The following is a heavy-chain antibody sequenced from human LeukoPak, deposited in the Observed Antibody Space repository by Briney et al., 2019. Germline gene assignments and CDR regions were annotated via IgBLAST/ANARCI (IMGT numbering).Heavy chain of an antibody. CDR1: GFTFSSYG. CDR2: ISYDGSNK. D-gene: IGHD1-26*01. V-gene: IGHV3-30*03. J-gene: IGHJ4*02. Sequence: GGSLRLSCAASGFTFSSYGMHWVRQAPGKGLEWVAVISYDGSNKYYADSVKGRFTISRDNSKNTLYLQMNSLRADDTAVYYCARVGSTLPFDYWGQGTLVTVSS. CDR3: ARVGSTLPFDY.